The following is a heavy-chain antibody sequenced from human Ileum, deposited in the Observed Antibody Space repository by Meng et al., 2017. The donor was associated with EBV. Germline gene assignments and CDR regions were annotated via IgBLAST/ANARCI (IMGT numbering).Heavy chain of an antibody. CDR2: MSDSGIT. Sequence: QVCLQEACPGLGNPSGTQSLACAVSGGSISVINWWSWVRQSPEKGLELIGEMSDSGITHYNPSLKSRVTISADKSNNQFSLMLTSVTSADTAVYFCAKNGEKYFEYWGQGTLVTVSS. J-gene: IGHJ4*02. V-gene: IGHV4-4*02. CDR1: GGSISVINW. CDR3: AKNGEKYFEY.